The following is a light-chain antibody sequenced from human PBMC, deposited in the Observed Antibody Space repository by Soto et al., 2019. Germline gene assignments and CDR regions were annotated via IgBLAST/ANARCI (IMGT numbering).Light chain of an antibody. V-gene: IGKV3-20*01. Sequence: EVVLTQSPGTLSLSPGERATLSCRASQSVSSSFLAWYQQKPGQAPRLLIYGASTRAAGIPDRFSGSGSGTDFTLSISRLEPEDFAVYYCQQYAKLPITFGQGTRLDMK. J-gene: IGKJ5*01. CDR2: GAS. CDR1: QSVSSSF. CDR3: QQYAKLPIT.